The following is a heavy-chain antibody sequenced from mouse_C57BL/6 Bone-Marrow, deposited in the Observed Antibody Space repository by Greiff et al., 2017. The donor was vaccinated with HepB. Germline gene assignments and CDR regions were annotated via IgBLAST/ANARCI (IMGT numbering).Heavy chain of an antibody. CDR1: GYTFTSYG. D-gene: IGHD1-1*01. CDR2: IYPRSGNT. Sequence: VQLQQSGAELARPGASVKLSCKASGYTFTSYGISWVKQRTGQGLEWIGEIYPRSGNTYYNEKFKGKATLTADNSSSTAYMELRSLTSEDSAVYFCAREVRYYYGSSFAYWGQGTLVTVSA. CDR3: AREVRYYYGSSFAY. V-gene: IGHV1-81*01. J-gene: IGHJ3*01.